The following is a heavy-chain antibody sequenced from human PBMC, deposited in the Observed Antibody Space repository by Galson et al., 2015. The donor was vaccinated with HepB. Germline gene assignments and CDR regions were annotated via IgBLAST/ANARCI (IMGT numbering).Heavy chain of an antibody. D-gene: IGHD5-24*01. J-gene: IGHJ4*02. CDR1: GFSLSTSGVG. CDR2: IYWDDDK. V-gene: IGHV2-5*02. Sequence: PALVKPTQTLTLTCTFSGFSLSTSGVGVGWIRQPPGKALEWLALIYWDDDKRYSPSLKSRLTITKDTSKNQVVLTMTNMDPVDTATYYCAHNHRRDGYNLFDYWGQGTLVTVSS. CDR3: AHNHRRDGYNLFDY.